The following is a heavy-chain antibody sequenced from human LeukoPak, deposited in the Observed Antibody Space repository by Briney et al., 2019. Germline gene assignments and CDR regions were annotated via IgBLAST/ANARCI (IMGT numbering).Heavy chain of an antibody. CDR3: TTEKGYSSSLTFDF. Sequence: GGSLRLSCAASGFIFGNAWMTWVRQAPGRGLEWVGRIKTKTDGGTADYAAPVKGRFTISRDDLKDMLYLQANSLKTEDTAVYYCTTEKGYSSSLTFDFWGQGTLVTVSS. CDR1: GFIFGNAW. V-gene: IGHV3-15*01. CDR2: IKTKTDGGTA. D-gene: IGHD6-6*01. J-gene: IGHJ4*02.